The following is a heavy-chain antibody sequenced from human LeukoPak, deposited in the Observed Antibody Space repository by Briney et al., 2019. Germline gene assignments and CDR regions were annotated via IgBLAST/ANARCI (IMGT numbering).Heavy chain of an antibody. D-gene: IGHD3-10*01. CDR1: GGTFSSYA. V-gene: IGHV1-69*13. CDR2: IIPIFGTA. Sequence: SVKVSCTASGGTFSSYAISWVRQAPGQGLEWMGGIIPIFGTANYAQKFQGRVTITADESTSTAYMELSSLRSEDTAVYYCARSATWFGELGDFDYWGQGTLVTVSS. CDR3: ARSATWFGELGDFDY. J-gene: IGHJ4*02.